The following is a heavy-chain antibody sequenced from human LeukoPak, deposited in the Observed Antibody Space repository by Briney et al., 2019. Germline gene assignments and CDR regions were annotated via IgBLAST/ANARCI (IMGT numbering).Heavy chain of an antibody. CDR3: ARVPLTVGYCRGGSCYPGNYYYYYMDV. J-gene: IGHJ6*03. V-gene: IGHV4-59*01. D-gene: IGHD2-15*01. Sequence: PSETLSLTCTVSGGSISSYYWSWLRQPPGKRLEGLGYIYYSGSPNYNPSLKSRVTISVETSKNQFSLKLSSVTAADTAVYYCARVPLTVGYCRGGSCYPGNYYYYYMDVWGKGTTVTISS. CDR2: IYYSGSP. CDR1: GGSISSYY.